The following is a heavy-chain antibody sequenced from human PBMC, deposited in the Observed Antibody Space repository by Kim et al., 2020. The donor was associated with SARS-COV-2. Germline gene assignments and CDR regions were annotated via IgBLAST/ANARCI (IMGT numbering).Heavy chain of an antibody. CDR3: ARNYYDSSGYYLDY. J-gene: IGHJ4*02. V-gene: IGHV3-48*02. CDR1: GFTFSHYS. Sequence: GGSRRLSCAASGFTFSHYSMTWVRQAPGKGLEWVSYISSSSSTIHYADSVKGRFTISRDNAKNSLYLQMNSLRDEDTAVYYCARNYYDSSGYYLDYWGQG. D-gene: IGHD3-22*01. CDR2: ISSSSSTI.